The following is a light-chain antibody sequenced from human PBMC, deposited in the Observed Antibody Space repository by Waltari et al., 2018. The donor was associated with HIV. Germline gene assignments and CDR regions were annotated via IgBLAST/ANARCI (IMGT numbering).Light chain of an antibody. Sequence: SYLLTQPPSVSVAPGKTASITCGGDNVEEKSVHWYQQKSGQAPVLVIYADDDRPCGIPEGFAGSNSGRTATLTITRVEAGDEADYYCQVWDSGSDHYVFGTGTKVTVL. CDR3: QVWDSGSDHYV. J-gene: IGLJ1*01. CDR1: NVEEKS. CDR2: ADD. V-gene: IGLV3-21*01.